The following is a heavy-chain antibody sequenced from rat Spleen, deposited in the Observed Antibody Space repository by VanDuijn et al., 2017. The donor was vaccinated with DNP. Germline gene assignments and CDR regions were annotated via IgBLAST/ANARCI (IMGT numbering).Heavy chain of an antibody. D-gene: IGHD1-12*02. J-gene: IGHJ2*01. Sequence: EVKLVESGGGLVQPGRSLKLSCAASGFNFNDYLMGWVRQAPTKGLEWVATISTSGGSTYYRDSVKGRFTISRDNAKSTLYLQMNSLRSEDTATYYCARGSLYYDGSYSYWGQGVMVTVSS. CDR2: ISTSGGST. CDR3: ARGSLYYDGSYSY. V-gene: IGHV5-46*01. CDR1: GFNFNDYL.